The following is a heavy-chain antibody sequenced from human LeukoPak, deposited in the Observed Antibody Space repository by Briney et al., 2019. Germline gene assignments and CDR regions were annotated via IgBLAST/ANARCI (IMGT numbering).Heavy chain of an antibody. CDR2: ISGSGSGT. V-gene: IGHV3-23*01. J-gene: IGHJ4*02. Sequence: PGGSLRLSCTASGFTFSNYFMRWVRQAPGKGLEWVSSISGSGSGTYYADSVKGRFTISRDNSKNTLYLQMNSLRAEDTAVYYCAKAEGTFGGVIDPLDYWGQGTLVTVSS. CDR1: GFTFSNYF. CDR3: AKAEGTFGGVIDPLDY. D-gene: IGHD3-16*02.